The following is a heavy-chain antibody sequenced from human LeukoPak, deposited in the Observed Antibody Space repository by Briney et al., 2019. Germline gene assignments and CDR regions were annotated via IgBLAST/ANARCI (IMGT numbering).Heavy chain of an antibody. J-gene: IGHJ4*02. CDR3: ARDAHPSYYYDSSGYPNRLDY. Sequence: ASVKVSCKASGYTFTGYYMHWVRQAPGQGLEWMGWINPNSGGTNYAQKFQGRVTMTRDTSISTAYMELSRLRSDDTAVYYCARDAHPSYYYDSSGYPNRLDYWGQGTLVTVSS. CDR1: GYTFTGYY. CDR2: INPNSGGT. V-gene: IGHV1-2*02. D-gene: IGHD3-22*01.